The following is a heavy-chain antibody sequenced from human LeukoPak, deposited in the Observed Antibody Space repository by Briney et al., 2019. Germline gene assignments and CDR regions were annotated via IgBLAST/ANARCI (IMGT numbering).Heavy chain of an antibody. D-gene: IGHD4-23*01. J-gene: IGHJ2*01. CDR3: ARSGNSWYFDL. V-gene: IGHV4-4*02. CDR1: GGSISSNNW. Sequence: PSGTLSLTCAVSGGSISSNNWWSWVRQTPGKGLEWIGEIYNSGSTNYNPSLKSRVTISVDKSKNQFSLRLSSVAAADTALYYCARSGNSWYFDLWGRGTLVTVSS. CDR2: IYNSGST.